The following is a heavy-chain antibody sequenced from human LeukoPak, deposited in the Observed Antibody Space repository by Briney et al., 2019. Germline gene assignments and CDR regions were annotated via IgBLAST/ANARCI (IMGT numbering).Heavy chain of an antibody. J-gene: IGHJ4*02. CDR3: TRPGTRGPGY. D-gene: IGHD1-26*01. CDR1: GFTFSGSA. CDR2: IRSKANSYAT. V-gene: IGHV3-73*01. Sequence: GGSLRLSCAASGFTFSGSAMHWVRQASGKGLEWVGRIRSKANSYATAYAASVKGRFTISRDDSKNTAYLQMNGLKTEDTAVYYCTRPGTRGPGYWGQGTLVTVSS.